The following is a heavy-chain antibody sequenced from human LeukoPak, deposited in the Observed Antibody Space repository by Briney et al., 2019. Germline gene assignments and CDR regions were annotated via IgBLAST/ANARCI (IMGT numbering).Heavy chain of an antibody. J-gene: IGHJ4*02. CDR2: IYPADSDT. Sequence: GESLKISCKGSGYSFSTYWIGWVRQMPGKGLEWMGIIYPADSDTKYSPSFQGQVTISADKSISTAYLQWSSLKSSDTAMYFCARLKLTLDYWGQGSLVTVSS. CDR1: GYSFSTYW. CDR3: ARLKLTLDY. V-gene: IGHV5-51*01. D-gene: IGHD4-23*01.